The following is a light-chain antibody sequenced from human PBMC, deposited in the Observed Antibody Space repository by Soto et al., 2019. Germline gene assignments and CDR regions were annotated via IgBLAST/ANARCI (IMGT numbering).Light chain of an antibody. Sequence: QSVLTQPPSASGTPGQGVTISCSGSSSNIGSNIVNWYQQLPGTAPKLLNYSTNQRPSGVPDRFSGSKSGTSASLAISGLQSEDEADYYCAAWDDSQNGPVFGGGTKLTVL. CDR2: STN. V-gene: IGLV1-44*01. CDR3: AAWDDSQNGPV. J-gene: IGLJ3*02. CDR1: SSNIGSNI.